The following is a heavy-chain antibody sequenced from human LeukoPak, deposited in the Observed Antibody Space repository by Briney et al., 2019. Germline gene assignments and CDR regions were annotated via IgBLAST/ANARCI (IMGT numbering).Heavy chain of an antibody. J-gene: IGHJ4*02. CDR3: ARAVGILTPKGAIDY. CDR2: IRYDGTNK. V-gene: IGHV3-30*02. Sequence: GGSLRLSCAASGFTFSSYGMHWVRQAPGKGLEWVAFIRYDGTNKYYAVSVKGRFTISRDNAKNSLYLQMNSLRAEDTAVYYCARAVGILTPKGAIDYWGQGTLVTVSS. D-gene: IGHD3-9*01. CDR1: GFTFSSYG.